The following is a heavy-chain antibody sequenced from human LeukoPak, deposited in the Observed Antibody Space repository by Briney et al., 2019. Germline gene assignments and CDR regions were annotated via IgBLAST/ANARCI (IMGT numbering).Heavy chain of an antibody. D-gene: IGHD5-12*01. Sequence: GGSLRLSCAASGFTFDDYAMHWVRQAPGKGLEWVSGITWNTGSIGYADSVKGRFTISRDNAKNSLYLQMNSLRADDTAVYYCARGGGYAWDYWGQGTLVTVSS. CDR3: ARGGGYAWDY. CDR2: ITWNTGSI. J-gene: IGHJ4*02. CDR1: GFTFDDYA. V-gene: IGHV3-9*01.